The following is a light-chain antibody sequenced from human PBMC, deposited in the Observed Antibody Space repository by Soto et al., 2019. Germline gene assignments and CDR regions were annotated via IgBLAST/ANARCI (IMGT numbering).Light chain of an antibody. Sequence: QSVLTQPRSVSGSPGQSVTSSCTGTSSDVGDYNYVSWYQQHPGKAPKLLIYAVNMRPSGVPDRFSGSKSGNTASLTISGLQAEDEADYSCCSYAGSYTWVFGGGTQLTVL. J-gene: IGLJ3*02. CDR1: SSDVGDYNY. CDR2: AVN. CDR3: CSYAGSYTWV. V-gene: IGLV2-11*01.